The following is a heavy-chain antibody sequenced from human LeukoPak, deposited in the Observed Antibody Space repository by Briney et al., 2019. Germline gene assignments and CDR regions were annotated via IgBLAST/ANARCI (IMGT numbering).Heavy chain of an antibody. Sequence: GGYLRLSGSGSGFTCSSYAMHWVRQGPGNGLEYVSAISSNWCSTYYAHSGKGRFTISRDNSKNTLSLQMSSLRAEDTAVYYCVKQETGSGHIFDYWGQGTLVTVSS. V-gene: IGHV3-64D*09. CDR3: VKQETGSGHIFDY. J-gene: IGHJ4*02. D-gene: IGHD3-3*01. CDR1: GFTCSSYA. CDR2: ISSNWCST.